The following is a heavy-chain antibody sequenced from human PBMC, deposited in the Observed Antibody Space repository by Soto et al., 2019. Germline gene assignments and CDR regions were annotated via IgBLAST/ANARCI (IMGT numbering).Heavy chain of an antibody. J-gene: IGHJ3*02. CDR3: ARGGYDFWSARNDAFDI. CDR1: GFTFSSYW. D-gene: IGHD3-3*01. V-gene: IGHV3-74*01. CDR2: INSDGSST. Sequence: GGSLRLSCAASGFTFSSYWMHWVRQAPGKGLVWVSRINSDGSSTSYADSVKGRFTISRDNAKNTLYLQMNSLRAEDTAVYYCARGGYDFWSARNDAFDIWGQGTMVTVSS.